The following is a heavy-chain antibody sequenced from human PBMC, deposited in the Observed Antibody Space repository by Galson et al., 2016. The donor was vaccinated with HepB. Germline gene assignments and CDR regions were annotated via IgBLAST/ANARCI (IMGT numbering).Heavy chain of an antibody. CDR2: IDWDDAK. CDR3: ARYYYYGMDV. V-gene: IGHV2-70*04. CDR1: GFSLSTSGMR. J-gene: IGHJ6*02. Sequence: PALVKPTQTLTLTCTFSGFSLSTSGMRVSWIRQPPGKALEWLGRIDWDDAKFYSTSLKPRLTISKDISKSQVVLTMTNMDPVDTATYYCARYYYYGMDVWGQGTTVAVSS.